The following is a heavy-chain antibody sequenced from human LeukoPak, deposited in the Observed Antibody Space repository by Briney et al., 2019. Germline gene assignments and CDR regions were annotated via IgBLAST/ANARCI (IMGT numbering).Heavy chain of an antibody. V-gene: IGHV3-20*04. CDR3: ARGTEVYYDSSSYYSY. Sequence: GGSLRLSCVASGFTFDDYGMGWVRQVPGKGLGWVSGTNWNGGSIGYADSVKGRFTISRDNAKNSLYLQMNSLRAEDTALYYCARGTEVYYDSSSYYSYWGQGTLVTVSS. CDR1: GFTFDDYG. D-gene: IGHD3-22*01. J-gene: IGHJ4*02. CDR2: TNWNGGSI.